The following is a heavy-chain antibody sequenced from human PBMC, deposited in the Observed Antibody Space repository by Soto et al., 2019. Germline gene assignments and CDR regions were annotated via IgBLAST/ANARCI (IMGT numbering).Heavy chain of an antibody. D-gene: IGHD4-4*01. CDR3: ARDLTKGLDV. J-gene: IGHJ6*02. CDR2: INTYNGYT. V-gene: IGHV1-18*01. CDR1: GYTFTSCG. Sequence: GASVKVSCKASGYTFTSCGISWVRQAPGQGLEWMGLINTYNGYTNYPQNFQGRVTMTTDTSTGTVYMELRSLTSDDTAVYYCARDLTKGLDVWSQGTTVTVSS.